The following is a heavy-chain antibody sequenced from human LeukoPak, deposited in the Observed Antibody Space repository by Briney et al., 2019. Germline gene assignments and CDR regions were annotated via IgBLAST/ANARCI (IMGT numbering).Heavy chain of an antibody. D-gene: IGHD5-24*01. Sequence: PSGTLSLTCAVSGGSISSSNWWSWVRQPPGKGLEWIGYIYYSGSTNYNPSLKSRVTISVDTSKNQFSLKLSSVTAADTAVYYCAIRCRDGYNYLVDCWGQGTLVTVSS. CDR3: AIRCRDGYNYLVDC. CDR2: IYYSGST. V-gene: IGHV4-4*02. CDR1: GGSISSSNW. J-gene: IGHJ4*02.